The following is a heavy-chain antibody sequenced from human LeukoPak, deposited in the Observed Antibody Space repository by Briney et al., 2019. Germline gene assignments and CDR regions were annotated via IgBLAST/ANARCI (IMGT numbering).Heavy chain of an antibody. D-gene: IGHD4-17*01. V-gene: IGHV3-53*01. CDR2: IFPNDQT. CDR1: GLTVNDNY. CDR3: ARANPVYGDFDY. J-gene: IGHJ4*02. Sequence: PGGTLRLSCALSGLTVNDNYMSWVRQAPPPGLEWDSLIFPNDQTYSADFVQGRFSISRDMSRNILFLDMSSVRAEDTAVLFCARANPVYGDFDYWGQGTLVTVSS.